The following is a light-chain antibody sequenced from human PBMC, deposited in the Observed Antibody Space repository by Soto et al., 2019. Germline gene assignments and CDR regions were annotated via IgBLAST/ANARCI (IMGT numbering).Light chain of an antibody. Sequence: DIQMTQSPSSLSASVGDRVTITCRASQSISNYLNWYQQKPGKAPKLLIYVASRLQSGVPSRSSGSGSGTDFTPSISSLQPEDYATYYCLQSYRTPRLTCGGGTKVEIK. CDR1: QSISNY. V-gene: IGKV1-39*01. CDR3: LQSYRTPRLT. J-gene: IGKJ4*01. CDR2: VAS.